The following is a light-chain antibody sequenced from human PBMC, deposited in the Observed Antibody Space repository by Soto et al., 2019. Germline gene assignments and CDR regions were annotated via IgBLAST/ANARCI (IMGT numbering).Light chain of an antibody. V-gene: IGLV2-14*03. CDR2: DVS. CDR1: SSDVGGYNY. Sequence: QSVLTQPASVSGSPGQSITISCTGTSSDVGGYNYVSWYRQYTGKAPKLLIYDVSNRPSGVSNRFSGSKSGNTASLTISGLQAEDEADYYCSTYTTSSALVVFGGGTKLTVL. CDR3: STYTTSSALVV. J-gene: IGLJ2*01.